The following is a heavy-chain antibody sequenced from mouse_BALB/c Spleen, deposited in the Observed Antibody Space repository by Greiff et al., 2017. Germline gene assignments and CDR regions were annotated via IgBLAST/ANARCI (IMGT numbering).Heavy chain of an antibody. CDR3: ARGTYYGSSLGY. D-gene: IGHD1-1*01. J-gene: IGHJ2*01. CDR1: GFTFSSYA. V-gene: IGHV5-6-5*01. Sequence: EVMLVESGGGLVEPGGSLKLSCAASGFTFSSYAMSWVRQTPEKRLEWVASISSGGSTYYPDSVKGRFTISRDNARNILYLQMSSLRSEDTAMYYCARGTYYGSSLGYWGQGTTLTVST. CDR2: ISSGGST.